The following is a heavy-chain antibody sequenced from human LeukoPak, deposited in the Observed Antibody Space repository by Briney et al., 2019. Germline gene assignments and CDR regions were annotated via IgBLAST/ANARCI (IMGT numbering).Heavy chain of an antibody. V-gene: IGHV4-31*03. J-gene: IGHJ5*02. D-gene: IGHD3-10*01. Sequence: PSETLSLTCTVSGGSISSGGYYWSWIRQHPEKGLEWIGYIYYSGSTYYNPSLKSRVTISVDTSKNQFSLKLSSVTAADTAVYYCARGWPGWFDPWGQGTLVTVSS. CDR2: IYYSGST. CDR1: GGSISSGGYY. CDR3: ARGWPGWFDP.